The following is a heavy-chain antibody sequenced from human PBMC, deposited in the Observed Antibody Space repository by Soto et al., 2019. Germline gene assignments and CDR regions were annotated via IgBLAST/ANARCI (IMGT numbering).Heavy chain of an antibody. CDR1: GYSFTSYW. D-gene: IGHD4-17*01. V-gene: IGHV5-51*01. J-gene: IGHJ6*02. Sequence: GESLKISCKGSGYSFTSYWIGWVRQMPGKGLEWMGIIYPGDSDTRYSPSFQGQVTISADKSISTAYLQWSSLKASDTAMYYCARHTVVNYYYYGMDVWGQGTTVTVSS. CDR3: ARHTVVNYYYYGMDV. CDR2: IYPGDSDT.